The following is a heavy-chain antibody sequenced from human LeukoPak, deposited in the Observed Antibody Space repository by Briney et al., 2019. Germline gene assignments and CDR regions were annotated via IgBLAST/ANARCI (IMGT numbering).Heavy chain of an antibody. Sequence: GGSLRLPCAASGFTFSSYGMHWVRQAPGKGLEWVAVIWYDGSNKYYADSVKGRFTISRDNSKNTLYLQMNSLRAEDSAVYYCARAFGGWYFDYWGQGTLVTVSS. D-gene: IGHD6-19*01. V-gene: IGHV3-33*01. CDR1: GFTFSSYG. CDR2: IWYDGSNK. CDR3: ARAFGGWYFDY. J-gene: IGHJ4*02.